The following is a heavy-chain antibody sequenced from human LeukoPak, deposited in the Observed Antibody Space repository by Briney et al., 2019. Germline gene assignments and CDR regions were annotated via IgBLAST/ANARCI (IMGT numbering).Heavy chain of an antibody. CDR3: TRGDHSNYDY. D-gene: IGHD4-11*01. CDR2: IRNKVYGGTT. CDR1: GFTFGDYA. J-gene: IGHJ4*02. Sequence: PGRSLRLSCTGSGFTFGDYAMSWFRQAPGKGLEWVGFIRNKVYGGTTEYAASVKDRFTISRDDSKSIAYLQMNSLKTEDTAVYYCTRGDHSNYDYWGQGTLVTVSS. V-gene: IGHV3-49*03.